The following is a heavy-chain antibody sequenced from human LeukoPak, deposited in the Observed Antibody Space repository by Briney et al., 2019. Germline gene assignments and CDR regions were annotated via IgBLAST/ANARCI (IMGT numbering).Heavy chain of an antibody. V-gene: IGHV3-66*01. Sequence: PGGSLRLSCAASGFTVSSNYMTWVRQAPGKGLEWVSVIYSGGDTYYADSVKGRFTISRDNSKNTLYLQMNSLRAEDTALYYCARDRFGLYYFDYWGRGTLVTVSS. D-gene: IGHD3/OR15-3a*01. CDR1: GFTVSSNY. CDR2: IYSGGDT. J-gene: IGHJ4*02. CDR3: ARDRFGLYYFDY.